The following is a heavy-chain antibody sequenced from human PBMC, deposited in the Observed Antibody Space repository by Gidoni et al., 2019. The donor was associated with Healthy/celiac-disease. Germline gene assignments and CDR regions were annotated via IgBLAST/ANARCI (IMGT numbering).Heavy chain of an antibody. CDR3: ATTYYYGSGSYSVGDY. D-gene: IGHD3-10*01. Sequence: EVQLVQSGAAVKTPGESLKISCKGSGYSFTSYWIGWVRQMPGKGLEWMGIIYPGDSDTRYSPSFQGQVTISADKSISTAYLQWSSLKASDTAMYYCATTYYYGSGSYSVGDYWGQGTLVTVSS. J-gene: IGHJ4*02. CDR2: IYPGDSDT. V-gene: IGHV5-51*01. CDR1: GYSFTSYW.